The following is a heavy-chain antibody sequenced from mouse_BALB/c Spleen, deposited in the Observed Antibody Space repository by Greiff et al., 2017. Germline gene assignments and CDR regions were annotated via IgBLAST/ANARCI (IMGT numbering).Heavy chain of an antibody. CDR2: ISDCGSYT. Sequence: DVKLVESGGGLVKPGGSLKLSCAASGFTFSDYYMYWVRQTPEKRLEWVATISDCGSYTYYPDSVKGRFTISRDNAKNNLYLQMSSLKSEDTAMYYCARDEGLEGDAMDYWGQGTSVTVSS. V-gene: IGHV5-4*02. CDR3: ARDEGLEGDAMDY. J-gene: IGHJ4*01. CDR1: GFTFSDYY. D-gene: IGHD2-10*02.